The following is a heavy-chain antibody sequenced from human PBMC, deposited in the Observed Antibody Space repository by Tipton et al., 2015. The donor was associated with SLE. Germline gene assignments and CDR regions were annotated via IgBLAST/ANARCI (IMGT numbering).Heavy chain of an antibody. CDR3: ARGVAGYSYYCYLDV. V-gene: IGHV4-34*01. CDR1: GGSFNGYS. CDR2: ISHSRTT. J-gene: IGHJ6*03. Sequence: TLSLTCAVSGGSFNGYSWSWVRQSPGKGLEWIGEISHSRTTNYNPSLKSRVSMSLDTSTNQFSLRLSSVTAADTAVYYCARGVAGYSYYCYLDVWGKGTTVTIPS.